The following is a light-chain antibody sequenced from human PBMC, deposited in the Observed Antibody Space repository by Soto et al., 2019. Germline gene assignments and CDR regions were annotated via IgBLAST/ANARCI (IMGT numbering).Light chain of an antibody. V-gene: IGLV2-14*01. CDR2: DVS. J-gene: IGLJ2*01. CDR3: SSYTSSSTLV. CDR1: SSXVGGYNY. Sequence: QSVLTQPASVSGSPGQSITISCTGTSSXVGGYNYVSWYQQHPGKAPKLMIYDVSNRPSGVSNRFSGSKSGNTASLTISGLQAEDEADYYCSSYTSSSTLVFGGGTKVTVL.